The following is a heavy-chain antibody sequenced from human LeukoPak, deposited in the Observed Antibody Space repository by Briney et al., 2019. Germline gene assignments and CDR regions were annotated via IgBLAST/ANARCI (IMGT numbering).Heavy chain of an antibody. Sequence: PSETLSLTCTVSGDSISSSSYYWGWIRQPPGKGLEWIGSIYYSGSTYYNPSLKSRVTISVDTSKNQFSLQLSSVTAADTSVYYCARETASIAASHTFDNWGQGTLVTVSS. CDR3: ARETASIAASHTFDN. D-gene: IGHD6-25*01. CDR1: GDSISSSSYY. J-gene: IGHJ4*02. V-gene: IGHV4-39*07. CDR2: IYYSGST.